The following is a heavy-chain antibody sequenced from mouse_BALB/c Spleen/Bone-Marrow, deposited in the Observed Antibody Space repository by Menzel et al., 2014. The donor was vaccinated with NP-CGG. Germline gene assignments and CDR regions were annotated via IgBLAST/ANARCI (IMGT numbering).Heavy chain of an antibody. CDR3: ARVGYRYDGYAMDY. CDR1: GFSLTSYG. D-gene: IGHD2-14*01. Sequence: VQLVESGPGLVAPSQSLSITCTVSGFSLTSYGVHWVRQPPGKGLEWLGVIWAGGSTNYNSSLMSRLSISKDNSKTQVFLKMNSRQTDDTAISYYARVGYRYDGYAMDYWGQGTSVTVSS. J-gene: IGHJ4*01. V-gene: IGHV2-9*02. CDR2: IWAGGST.